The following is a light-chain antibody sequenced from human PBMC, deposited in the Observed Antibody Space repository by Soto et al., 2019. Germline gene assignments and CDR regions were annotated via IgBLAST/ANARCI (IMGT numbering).Light chain of an antibody. Sequence: QSALTQPASVSGSPEQSITISCTGTSSDVGGYDYVSWYQHHPGKAPKLMIYDVSNGPSGVSNRFSGSKSGNTASLTISGLQAEDEADYYCSSHTSSNTRVFGGGTKLTVL. V-gene: IGLV2-14*03. J-gene: IGLJ3*02. CDR1: SSDVGGYDY. CDR2: DVS. CDR3: SSHTSSNTRV.